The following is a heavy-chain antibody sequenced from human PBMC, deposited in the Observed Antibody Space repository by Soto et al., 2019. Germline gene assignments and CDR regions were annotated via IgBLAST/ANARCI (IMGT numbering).Heavy chain of an antibody. Sequence: QVQLVQSGAEVKKPGSSVKVSCKASGGTFSSYAFSWVRQAPGQGLEWMGGIIPMFDTANYAQKFQDRVTISADESTSTAYMELSSLTSEDTAVYYCERSLTYYYESSGSYSENIWGQGTLVTVSS. D-gene: IGHD3-22*01. V-gene: IGHV1-69*01. CDR2: IIPMFDTA. CDR1: GGTFSSYA. CDR3: ERSLTYYYESSGSYSENI. J-gene: IGHJ4*02.